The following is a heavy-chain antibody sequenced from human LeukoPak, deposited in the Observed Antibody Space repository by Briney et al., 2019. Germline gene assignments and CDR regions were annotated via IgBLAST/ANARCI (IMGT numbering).Heavy chain of an antibody. Sequence: SETLSLTCTVSGYSISSGYYWGWIRQPPGKGLEWIGSIYYSGSTYYNPSLKSRVTISVDTSKNQFSLKLSSVTAADTAVYYCARAGYYTFDYWGQGTLVTVSS. J-gene: IGHJ4*02. CDR3: ARAGYYTFDY. CDR2: IYYSGST. D-gene: IGHD3/OR15-3a*01. V-gene: IGHV4-38-2*02. CDR1: GYSISSGYY.